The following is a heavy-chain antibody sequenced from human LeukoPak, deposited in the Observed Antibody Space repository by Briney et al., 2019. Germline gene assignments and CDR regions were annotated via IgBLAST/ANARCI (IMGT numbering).Heavy chain of an antibody. V-gene: IGHV3-23*01. D-gene: IGHD2-21*02. J-gene: IGHJ4*02. Sequence: GGSLRLSCAASGFTFFNAWMSWVRQAPGKGLEWVSAISGSGDNTSYADSVKGRFTVSRDNSKNTLYVQMKSLRAEDTAVYYCAKDFVVVPGNVNYFDYWGQGTLVTVSS. CDR2: ISGSGDNT. CDR1: GFTFFNAW. CDR3: AKDFVVVPGNVNYFDY.